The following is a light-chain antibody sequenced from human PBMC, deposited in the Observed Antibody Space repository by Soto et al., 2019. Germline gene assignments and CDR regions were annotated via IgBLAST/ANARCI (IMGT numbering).Light chain of an antibody. Sequence: EIVMTQSPATLSVSPGERATLSCRASQSVSSNLAWYQQKPGQAPRLLICGASTRATGIPARFSGSGSETEFTLIISSLQSEDFAVSFGEQYNNWHLGVTFGPGTKVDIK. CDR1: QSVSSN. J-gene: IGKJ3*01. CDR2: GAS. V-gene: IGKV3-15*01. CDR3: EQYNNWHLGVT.